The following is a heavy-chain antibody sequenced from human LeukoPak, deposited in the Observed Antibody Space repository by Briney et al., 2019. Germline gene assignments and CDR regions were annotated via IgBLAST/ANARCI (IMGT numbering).Heavy chain of an antibody. Sequence: GGSLRLSCAASGFTLGDYDIHWVRQAPGKGPEWVSSISSNSDTIAYAEPVKGRFTVSRDNTINSLYLQMDSLRVEDTALYYCLTSSFDHWGQGTLVTASS. V-gene: IGHV3-9*01. J-gene: IGHJ4*02. CDR3: LTSSFDH. CDR2: ISSNSDTI. CDR1: GFTLGDYD.